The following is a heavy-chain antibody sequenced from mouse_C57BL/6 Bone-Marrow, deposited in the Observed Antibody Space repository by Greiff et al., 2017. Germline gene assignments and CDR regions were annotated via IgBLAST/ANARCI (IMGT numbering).Heavy chain of an antibody. V-gene: IGHV1-63*01. CDR1: GYTFTNYW. CDR2: IYPGGGYT. Sequence: QVQLKQSGAELVRPGTSVKMSCKASGYTFTNYWIGWAKQRPGHGLEWIGDIYPGGGYTNYNEKFKGKATLTSDKSSSTAYMQFSSLTSEDSAIYGCARGYGGSSPWSLDVWGTGTSVTVSS. CDR3: ARGYGGSSPWSLDV. J-gene: IGHJ1*03. D-gene: IGHD1-1*01.